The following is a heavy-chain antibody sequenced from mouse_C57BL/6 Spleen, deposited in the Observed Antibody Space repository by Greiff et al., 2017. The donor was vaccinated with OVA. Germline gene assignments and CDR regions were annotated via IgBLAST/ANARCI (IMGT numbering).Heavy chain of an antibody. CDR3: ERYYISFDY. Sequence: VQLQQPGAELVMPGASVKLSCKASGYTFTSYWMHWVKQRPGQGLEWIGEIDPSDSYTNYNQKFKGKSTLTVDKSSSTAYMQLSSLTSEDSAVYYCERYYISFDYWGQGTTLTVSS. V-gene: IGHV1-69*01. J-gene: IGHJ2*01. D-gene: IGHD1-3*01. CDR1: GYTFTSYW. CDR2: IDPSDSYT.